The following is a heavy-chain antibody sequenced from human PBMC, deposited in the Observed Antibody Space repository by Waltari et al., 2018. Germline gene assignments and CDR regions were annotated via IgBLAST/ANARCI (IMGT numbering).Heavy chain of an antibody. CDR1: GGSISSYY. D-gene: IGHD6-19*01. Sequence: VQLQESGPGLVKPSETLSLTCTVSGGSISSYYWSWIRQPPGKGLEWIGYIYYSGSTNYNPSLKSRVTISVYTSKNQFSLKLSSVTAADTAVYYCASTGIAVAGRIDYWGQGTLVTVSS. CDR3: ASTGIAVAGRIDY. J-gene: IGHJ4*02. CDR2: IYYSGST. V-gene: IGHV4-59*01.